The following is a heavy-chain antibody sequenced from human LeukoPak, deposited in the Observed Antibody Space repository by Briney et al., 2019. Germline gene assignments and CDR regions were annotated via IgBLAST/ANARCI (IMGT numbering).Heavy chain of an antibody. Sequence: ASVEVSCKASGYTFTSYGISWVRQAPGQGLEWMGWISAYNGNTNYAQKLQGRVTMTTDTSTSTAYMGLRSLRSDDTAVYYCAYSCSSTSCPLDYWGQGTLVTVSS. CDR1: GYTFTSYG. CDR2: ISAYNGNT. J-gene: IGHJ4*02. V-gene: IGHV1-18*01. CDR3: AYSCSSTSCPLDY. D-gene: IGHD2-2*01.